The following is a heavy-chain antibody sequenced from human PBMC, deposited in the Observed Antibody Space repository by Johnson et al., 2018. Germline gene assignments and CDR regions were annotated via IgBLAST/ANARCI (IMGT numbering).Heavy chain of an antibody. CDR3: AKERHSSGRAGLFEP. CDR2: INANGDTA. Sequence: QVQLVQSGAEVKKPGASVKVSCKASGFTLTNSHMHWVRQAPGQGPEWMGLINANGDTATNEQRFQGRVTMTRDTSTNTVYMDLGSRRSEDTARYYCAKERHSSGRAGLFEPWGQGTLVTVSS. CDR1: GFTLTNSH. J-gene: IGHJ5*02. D-gene: IGHD2-15*01. V-gene: IGHV1-46*01.